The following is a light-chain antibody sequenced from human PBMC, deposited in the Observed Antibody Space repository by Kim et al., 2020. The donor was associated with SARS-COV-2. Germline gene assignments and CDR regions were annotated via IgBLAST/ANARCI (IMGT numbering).Light chain of an antibody. V-gene: IGLV3-19*01. J-gene: IGLJ2*01. CDR1: SLRTYY. CDR3: NSRDNNDNVL. CDR2: GKN. Sequence: VALGQTVSSTCQGDSLRTYYTTWFQQKPGQAPIVVFYGKNNRPSGIPDRFSGSSSGNTASLTITATQAGDEADYYCNSRDNNDNVLFGGGTQLTVL.